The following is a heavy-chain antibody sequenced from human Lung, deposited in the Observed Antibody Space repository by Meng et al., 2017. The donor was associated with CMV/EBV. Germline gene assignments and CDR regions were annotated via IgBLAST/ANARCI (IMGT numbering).Heavy chain of an antibody. CDR1: GGTFSSYA. D-gene: IGHD2-2*01. J-gene: IGHJ4*02. CDR2: IIPILGIA. CDR3: ARVHSSTSHYFDY. Sequence: SVKXSCXASGGTFSSYAISWVRQAPGQGLEWMGGIIPILGIANYAQKFQGRVTITADKSTSTAYMELSSPRSEDTAVYYCARVHSSTSHYFDYWGQGTLVTVSS. V-gene: IGHV1-69*10.